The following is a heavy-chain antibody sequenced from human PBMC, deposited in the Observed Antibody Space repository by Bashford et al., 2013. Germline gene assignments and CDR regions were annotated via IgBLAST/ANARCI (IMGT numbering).Heavy chain of an antibody. Sequence: GSLRLSCAASGFTFSSYAMSWVRQAPGKGLEWVSAISGSGGSTYYADSVKGRFTISRDNSKNTLYLQMNSLRAEDTAVYYCAKDPSFIVATIGDAFDIWGQGTMVTVSS. CDR1: GFTFSSYA. V-gene: IGHV3-23*01. CDR2: ISGSGGST. CDR3: AKDPSFIVATIGDAFDI. J-gene: IGHJ3*02. D-gene: IGHD5-12*01.